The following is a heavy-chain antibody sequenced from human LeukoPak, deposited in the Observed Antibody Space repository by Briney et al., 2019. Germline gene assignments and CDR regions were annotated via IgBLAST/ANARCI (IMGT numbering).Heavy chain of an antibody. CDR1: GGSISSYY. CDR3: ARRVRWNDAFDI. CDR2: IYYSGST. Sequence: SETLSLTCTVSGGSISSYYWSWIRQPPGKGLEWIGYIYYSGSTNYNPSLKSRVTISVDTSKNQFSLKLSSVTAADTAVYYCARRVRWNDAFDIWGQGTMVTVSS. J-gene: IGHJ3*02. V-gene: IGHV4-59*08. D-gene: IGHD4-23*01.